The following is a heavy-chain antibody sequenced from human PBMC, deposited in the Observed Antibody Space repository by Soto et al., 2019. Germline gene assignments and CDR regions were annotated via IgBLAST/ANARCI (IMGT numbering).Heavy chain of an antibody. CDR2: IYYSGST. D-gene: IGHD3-16*01. Sequence: QLQLQESGAGLVKPSETLSLTCTVSGVSVSSSSYYWGWIRQPPGKGLEWIGNIYYSGSTYYNPSLKSRVTISVDTSENQFSLKLNSATAADTAVYYCSRHFGTVRADYWGQGTLVTVSS. J-gene: IGHJ4*02. V-gene: IGHV4-39*01. CDR3: SRHFGTVRADY. CDR1: GVSVSSSSYY.